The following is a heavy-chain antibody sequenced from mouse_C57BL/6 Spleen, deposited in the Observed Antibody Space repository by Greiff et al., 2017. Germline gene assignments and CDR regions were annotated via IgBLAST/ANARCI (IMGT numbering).Heavy chain of an antibody. CDR2: IYPGSGST. CDR1: GYTFTSYW. J-gene: IGHJ2*01. CDR3: ARWYYYGSSYDALDY. D-gene: IGHD1-1*01. V-gene: IGHV1-55*01. Sequence: QVQLQQPGAELVKPGASVKMSCKASGYTFTSYWITWVKQRPGRGLEWIGDIYPGSGSTNYNEKFKSKATLTVDTPSSTAYMQLSSLPSEASAVYYCARWYYYGSSYDALDYWGQGTTLTVSS.